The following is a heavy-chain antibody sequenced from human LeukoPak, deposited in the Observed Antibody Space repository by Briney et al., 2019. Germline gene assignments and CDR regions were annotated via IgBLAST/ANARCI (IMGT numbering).Heavy chain of an antibody. V-gene: IGHV3-21*01. J-gene: IGHJ3*02. Sequence: GGCLRLSCAASGFTSSSYSMNWVRQAPGKGLEWVSSISSSSSYIYYADSVKGRFTISRDNAKNSLYLQMSSLRAEDTAVYYCATHSKQQQLPDAFDIWGQGTMVTVSS. CDR1: GFTSSSYS. CDR3: ATHSKQQQLPDAFDI. CDR2: ISSSSSYI. D-gene: IGHD6-13*01.